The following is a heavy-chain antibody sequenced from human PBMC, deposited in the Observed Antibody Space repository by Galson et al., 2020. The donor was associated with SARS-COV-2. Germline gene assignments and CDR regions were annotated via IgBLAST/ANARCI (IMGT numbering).Heavy chain of an antibody. CDR2: ISAYNGKT. D-gene: IGHD3-16*01. Sequence: ASVKVSCKASGYTFTNYGIGWVRRAPGQGLEWRGWISAYNGKTNYPQNLQGRVTMTTDTSTSTAYMELRSLRSDDTAVYYCAREFGEGSGAGGYGGQGTLVTVSS. CDR1: GYTFTNYG. V-gene: IGHV1-18*01. CDR3: AREFGEGSGAGGY. J-gene: IGHJ4*02.